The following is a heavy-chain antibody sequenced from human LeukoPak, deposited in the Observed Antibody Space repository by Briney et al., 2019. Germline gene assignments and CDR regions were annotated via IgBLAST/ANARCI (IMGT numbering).Heavy chain of an antibody. CDR3: AKDVAAAGPQDYYYYYGMDV. Sequence: GASLRLSCAASGFTFSSYAMSWVRQAPGKGLEWVSAISGSGGSTYYADSVNGRFTISRDNSKNTLYLQMNSLRAEDTAVYYCAKDVAAAGPQDYYYYYGMDVWGQGTTVTVSS. D-gene: IGHD6-13*01. CDR2: ISGSGGST. V-gene: IGHV3-23*01. J-gene: IGHJ6*02. CDR1: GFTFSSYA.